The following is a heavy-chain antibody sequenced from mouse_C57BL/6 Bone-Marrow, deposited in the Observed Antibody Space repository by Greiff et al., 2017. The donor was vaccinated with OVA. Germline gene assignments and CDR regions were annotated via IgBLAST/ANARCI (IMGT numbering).Heavy chain of an antibody. V-gene: IGHV1-69*01. J-gene: IGHJ3*01. D-gene: IGHD1-1*01. CDR3: AREDYYGSSYPFAY. Sequence: VQLQQPGAELVMPGASVKLSCKASGYTFTSYWMHWVKQRPGQGLEWIGEIDPSDSYTNYNQKFKGKSTLTVDKSSSTAYMQLSSLTSEDSAVYYCAREDYYGSSYPFAYWGQGTLVTVSA. CDR1: GYTFTSYW. CDR2: IDPSDSYT.